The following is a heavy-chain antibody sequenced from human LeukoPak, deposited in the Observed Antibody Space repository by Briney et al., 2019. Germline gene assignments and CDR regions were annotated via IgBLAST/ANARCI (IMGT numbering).Heavy chain of an antibody. V-gene: IGHV3-74*01. CDR3: VRDNRSYNFDY. CDR2: IKSDGSST. CDR1: GFTFSRYW. J-gene: IGHJ4*02. Sequence: GGSQRRSCAASGFTFSRYWMLGVRQAPGKRLVWVSCIKSDGSSTSIADSAKGRFTISRDNAKNTVYLQMNSLRAEDTAVYYCVRDNRSYNFDYWGQGALVTVSS. D-gene: IGHD1-26*01.